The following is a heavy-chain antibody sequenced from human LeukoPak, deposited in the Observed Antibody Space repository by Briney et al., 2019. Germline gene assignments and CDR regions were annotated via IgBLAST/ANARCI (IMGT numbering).Heavy chain of an antibody. D-gene: IGHD3-10*01. CDR1: GFTFSAFA. CDR2: IRSTGAST. Sequence: GGSLRLSCAASGFTFSAFAMTWVRQAPGKGLEWVSTIRSTGASTYYADSVKGRFTISRDNSKNTLYLQMNILTAKDTAVYYCAEGALYGSGSYYSAFDIWGQGTMVTVSS. CDR3: AEGALYGSGSYYSAFDI. J-gene: IGHJ3*02. V-gene: IGHV3-23*01.